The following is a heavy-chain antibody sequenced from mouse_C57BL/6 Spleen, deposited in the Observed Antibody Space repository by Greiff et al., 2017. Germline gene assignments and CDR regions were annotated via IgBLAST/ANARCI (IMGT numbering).Heavy chain of an antibody. CDR1: GYTFTSYD. Sequence: VQLQQSGPELVKPGASVKLSCKASGYTFTSYDINWVKQRPGQGLEWIGWIYPRDGSTKYNEKFKGKATLTVDTSSSTAYMERHSLTSEDSAVYFCARGITTVVAPYYYAMDYWGQGTSVTVSS. CDR3: ARGITTVVAPYYYAMDY. CDR2: IYPRDGST. V-gene: IGHV1-85*01. J-gene: IGHJ4*01. D-gene: IGHD1-1*01.